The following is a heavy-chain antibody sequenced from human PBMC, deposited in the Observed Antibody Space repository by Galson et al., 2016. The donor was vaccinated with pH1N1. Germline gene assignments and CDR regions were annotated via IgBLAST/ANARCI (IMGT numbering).Heavy chain of an antibody. J-gene: IGHJ6*02. Sequence: SVKVSCKASGGTFGSYSINWVRQAPGQGLEWMGGIIPILNTAKYAQNFQGRVTITADESTTTAYMELSSLRSEDTAVYYCARGSGTMVRGVFLYYYYGMDVWGQGTTVTVSS. CDR3: ARGSGTMVRGVFLYYYYGMDV. CDR1: GGTFGSYS. V-gene: IGHV1-69*13. CDR2: IIPILNTA. D-gene: IGHD3-10*01.